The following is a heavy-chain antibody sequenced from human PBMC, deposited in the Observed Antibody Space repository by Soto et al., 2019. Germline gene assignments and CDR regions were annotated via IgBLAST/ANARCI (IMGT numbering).Heavy chain of an antibody. Sequence: SQTLSLTCAISGDSVSGNSVTWNWIRQSPSRSLEWLGRTYYRSKWYSDYAVSVKSRVAINPDTSKNQFSLQLNSVTPEDTAVYYCATLDPVAGRGPAIDYWGQGTLVTVS. J-gene: IGHJ4*02. CDR1: GDSVSGNSVT. CDR2: TYYRSKWYS. V-gene: IGHV6-1*01. CDR3: ATLDPVAGRGPAIDY. D-gene: IGHD6-19*01.